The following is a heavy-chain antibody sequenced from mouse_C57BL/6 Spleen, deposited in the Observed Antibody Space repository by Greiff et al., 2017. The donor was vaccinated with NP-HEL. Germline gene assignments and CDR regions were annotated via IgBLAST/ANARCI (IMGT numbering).Heavy chain of an antibody. Sequence: EVKLMESGGGLVKPGGSLKLSCAASGFTFSDYGMHWVRQAPEKGLEWVAYISSGSSTIYYADTVKGRFTISRDNAKNTLFLQMTSLRSEDTAMYYCARGPIYAMDYWGQGTSVTVSS. J-gene: IGHJ4*01. CDR2: ISSGSSTI. CDR3: ARGPIYAMDY. CDR1: GFTFSDYG. V-gene: IGHV5-17*01.